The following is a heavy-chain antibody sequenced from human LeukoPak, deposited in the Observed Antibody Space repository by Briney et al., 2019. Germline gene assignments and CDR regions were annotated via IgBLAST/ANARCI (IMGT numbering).Heavy chain of an antibody. J-gene: IGHJ4*02. CDR3: ARGPYLYDSSGYYFDY. D-gene: IGHD3-22*01. V-gene: IGHV5-51*01. CDR2: IYPGDSDT. Sequence: GESLRISCKGSGYSFTSCWIGWVRQMPGKGLEWMGIIYPGDSDTRYSPSFQGQVTISADKSISTAYLQWSSLKASDTAMYYCARGPYLYDSSGYYFDYWGQGTLVTVSS. CDR1: GYSFTSCW.